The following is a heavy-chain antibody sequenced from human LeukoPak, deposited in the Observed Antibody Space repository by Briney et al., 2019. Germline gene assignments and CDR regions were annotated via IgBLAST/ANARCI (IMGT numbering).Heavy chain of an antibody. CDR2: ISAYNGNT. V-gene: IGHV1-18*01. CDR3: AREFGDSSGYYYYYAMDV. J-gene: IGHJ6*02. D-gene: IGHD3-22*01. Sequence: GASVKVSCKASGYTFTNYGISWVRQAPGQGLEWMGWISAYNGNTNYAQKLQGRVTMTTDTSTSTAYMELRSLRSDDTAVYYCAREFGDSSGYYYYYAMDVWGQGTTVTVSS. CDR1: GYTFTNYG.